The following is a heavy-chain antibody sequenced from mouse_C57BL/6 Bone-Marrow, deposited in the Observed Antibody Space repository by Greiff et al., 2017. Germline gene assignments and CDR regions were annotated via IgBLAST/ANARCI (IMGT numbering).Heavy chain of an antibody. CDR3: TRGEVASSYWYFDV. CDR2: IDPETGGT. D-gene: IGHD1-1*01. V-gene: IGHV1-15*01. J-gene: IGHJ1*03. Sequence: LVESGAELVRPGASVTLSCKASGYTFTDYEMHWVKQTPVHGLEWIGAIDPETGGTAYNQKFKGKAILTADKSSSTAYRELRSLTSEDSAVYYCTRGEVASSYWYFDVWGTGTTVTVSS. CDR1: GYTFTDYE.